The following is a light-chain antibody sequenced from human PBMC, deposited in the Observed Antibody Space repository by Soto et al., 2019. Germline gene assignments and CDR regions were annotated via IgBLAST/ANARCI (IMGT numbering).Light chain of an antibody. J-gene: IGKJ5*01. V-gene: IGKV3-11*01. CDR3: QQRRNWPPIT. CDR1: QNVERY. Sequence: ETVLTQSPATLSLSPGDRATLSCWTSQNVERYLAWYQQKPGQAPRLLIYDASNRATGIPARFSGSGSGTDFTLTISSLEPEDFAVYYCQQRRNWPPITFGQGTRLEMK. CDR2: DAS.